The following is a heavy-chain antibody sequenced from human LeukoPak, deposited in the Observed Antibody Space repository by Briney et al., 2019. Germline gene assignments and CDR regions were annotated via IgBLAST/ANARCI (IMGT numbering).Heavy chain of an antibody. CDR3: ARDLRGNSMFYDY. J-gene: IGHJ4*02. Sequence: ASVKVSCKASGYTFTADYIHWVRQAPGQGLEWMGWINPNSGDTHYPQKFQGRVTLTSDTSISTAYMELGRLSPDDTAMYFCARDLRGNSMFYDYWGQGTPVTVSS. CDR1: GYTFTADY. V-gene: IGHV1-2*02. CDR2: INPNSGDT. D-gene: IGHD3-10*02.